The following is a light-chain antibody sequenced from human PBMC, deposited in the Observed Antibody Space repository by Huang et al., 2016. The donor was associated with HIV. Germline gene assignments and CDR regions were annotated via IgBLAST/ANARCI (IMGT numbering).Light chain of an antibody. Sequence: EIVLTQSPATLSLSPGERVTLSCRASQSVSSYLPWYQQKPGQAPRLLIYDASNRATGIPARVSGGGSGTDFTLTISSLEPEEFAVCSCQQHNNCPFGGGTKVEIK. CDR2: DAS. CDR3: QQHNNCP. J-gene: IGKJ4*01. V-gene: IGKV3-11*01. CDR1: QSVSSY.